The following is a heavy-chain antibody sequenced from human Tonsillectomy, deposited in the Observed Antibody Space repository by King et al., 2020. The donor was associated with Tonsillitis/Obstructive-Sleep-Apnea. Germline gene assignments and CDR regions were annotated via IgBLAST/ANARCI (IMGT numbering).Heavy chain of an antibody. J-gene: IGHJ6*02. CDR1: GYSFTSYW. D-gene: IGHD3-10*01. CDR2: IDPSDSYT. V-gene: IGHV5-10-1*03. CDR3: ASAGGYYSGMDV. Sequence: QLVQSGAEVKKPGESLRISCKGSGYSFTSYWISWVRQMPGKGLEWMGRIDPSDSYTDYSPSFQGHVTISVAKSISTAYLQWSSLKASDTAMYYCASAGGYYSGMDVWGHGTTVTVSS.